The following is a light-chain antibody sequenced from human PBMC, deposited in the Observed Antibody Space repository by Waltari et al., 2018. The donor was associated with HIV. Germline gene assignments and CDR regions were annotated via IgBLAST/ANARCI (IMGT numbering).Light chain of an antibody. J-gene: IGLJ2*01. Sequence: QSALTQPASVSGSPAQSITISCPGTSSDVGGYNYVSWYQHHPGKAPKLMISEVSNRPSGVSNRFSGSKSGNTASLTISGLQAEDEADYYCSSYSSSITLYVVFGGGTKLTVL. V-gene: IGLV2-14*01. CDR2: EVS. CDR1: SSDVGGYNY. CDR3: SSYSSSITLYVV.